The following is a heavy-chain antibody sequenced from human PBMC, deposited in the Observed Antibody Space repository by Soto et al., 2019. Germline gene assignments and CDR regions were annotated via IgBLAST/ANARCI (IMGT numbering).Heavy chain of an antibody. CDR1: GGSFSGYY. CDR2: INHSGST. Sequence: QVQLQQWGAGLLKPSETLSLTCAVYGGSFSGYYWSWIRQPPGKGLEWIGEINHSGSTNYNPSLKSRVTISVDTSKNQFSLKLSSVTAADTAVYYCARGGPWGSSWYYFWGQGTLVTVSS. D-gene: IGHD6-13*01. J-gene: IGHJ4*02. CDR3: ARGGPWGSSWYYF. V-gene: IGHV4-34*01.